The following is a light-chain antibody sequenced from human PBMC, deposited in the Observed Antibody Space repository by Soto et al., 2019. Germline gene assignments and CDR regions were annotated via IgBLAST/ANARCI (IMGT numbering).Light chain of an antibody. CDR2: DVS. CDR1: SADIGAFNY. V-gene: IGLV2-14*01. CDR3: SSYSTSSALV. Sequence: QSALTQPASVSGSPGQSITISCAGTSADIGAFNYVSWYQQYPGKAPKLLIYDVSNRPSGVSTRFSASKSANTASLTIPGLQADDEADYYCSSYSTSSALVFGGGTKVTVL. J-gene: IGLJ2*01.